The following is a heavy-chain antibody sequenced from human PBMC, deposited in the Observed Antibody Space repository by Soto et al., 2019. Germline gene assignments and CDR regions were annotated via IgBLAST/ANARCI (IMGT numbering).Heavy chain of an antibody. CDR1: GGSISSGDYY. Sequence: SETLSLTCTVSGGSISSGDYYWSWIHQHPGKGLEWIAYMSYSGTTYYNPSLKTRVIISLDTSTNQFSLKLSSVTAPDTAVYFCARYCSGGTCQYAFDIWGQGTMVTVSS. J-gene: IGHJ3*02. D-gene: IGHD2-15*01. CDR2: MSYSGTT. V-gene: IGHV4-31*03. CDR3: ARYCSGGTCQYAFDI.